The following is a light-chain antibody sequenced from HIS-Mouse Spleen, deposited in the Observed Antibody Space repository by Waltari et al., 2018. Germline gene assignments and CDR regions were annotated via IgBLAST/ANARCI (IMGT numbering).Light chain of an antibody. Sequence: DIVMTQSPDSLAVSLGERATINCKSSQSVLYSSNNKNYLAWYQQKPGQLPKRLIYWASTRKSGVPDRFSGSGSGTDFTLTISSLQSEDGAVYYCQQYYRTPPWTFGQGTKVEIK. CDR3: QQYYRTPPWT. V-gene: IGKV4-1*01. CDR1: QSVLYSSNNKNY. CDR2: WAS. J-gene: IGKJ1*01.